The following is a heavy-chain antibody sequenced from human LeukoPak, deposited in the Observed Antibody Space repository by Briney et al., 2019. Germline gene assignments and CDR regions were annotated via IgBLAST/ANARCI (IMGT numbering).Heavy chain of an antibody. D-gene: IGHD2-2*01. CDR1: GFTFSSYW. Sequence: GGSLRLSCAASGFTFSSYWMHWVRQAPGKGLVWVSRINTGGSRTSYADSVKGRFTISRDNAKNTLYLQMNSLRAEDTAVYYCARDDCSSSSCLTYWGQGTLVTVSA. J-gene: IGHJ4*02. CDR3: ARDDCSSSSCLTY. V-gene: IGHV3-74*01. CDR2: INTGGSRT.